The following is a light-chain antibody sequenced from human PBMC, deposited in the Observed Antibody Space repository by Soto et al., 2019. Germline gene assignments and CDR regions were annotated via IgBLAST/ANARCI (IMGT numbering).Light chain of an antibody. CDR1: QSVSSSY. Sequence: EIVLTQSPGTLSLSPGERATLSCRARQSVSSSYLAWYQQKPGQAPRLLIYGASSRATGIPDRFSGSGSGTDFTLTISRLVPEDFAVYYCQQYGSSPPFTFGPGTKVDIK. J-gene: IGKJ3*01. V-gene: IGKV3-20*01. CDR3: QQYGSSPPFT. CDR2: GAS.